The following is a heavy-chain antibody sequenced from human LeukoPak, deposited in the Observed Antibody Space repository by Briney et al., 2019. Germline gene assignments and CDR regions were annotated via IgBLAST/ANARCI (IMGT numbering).Heavy chain of an antibody. CDR3: ARDRVVVVAATGEFDY. CDR2: ISYDGSNK. J-gene: IGHJ4*02. D-gene: IGHD2-15*01. CDR1: GFTFSNYG. V-gene: IGHV3-30*03. Sequence: GGSLRLSCAASGFTFSNYGMHWVRQAPGKGLEWVAVISYDGSNKYYADSVKGRFTISRDNSKNTLYLQMNSLRAEDTAVYYCARDRVVVVAATGEFDYWGQGTLVTVSS.